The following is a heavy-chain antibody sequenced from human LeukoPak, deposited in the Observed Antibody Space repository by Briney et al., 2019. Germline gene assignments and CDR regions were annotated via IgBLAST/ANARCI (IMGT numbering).Heavy chain of an antibody. CDR2: IYPGDSDT. D-gene: IGHD5-18*01. Sequence: GESLKISCKGSGYSFTSYWIGWVRQMPGKGLEWMGIIYPGDSDTRYSPSFQGQVTISADKSISTAYLQWSSLKASDTAMYYCASQVATAMATNDAFDICGQGTMVTVSS. J-gene: IGHJ3*02. CDR1: GYSFTSYW. V-gene: IGHV5-51*01. CDR3: ASQVATAMATNDAFDI.